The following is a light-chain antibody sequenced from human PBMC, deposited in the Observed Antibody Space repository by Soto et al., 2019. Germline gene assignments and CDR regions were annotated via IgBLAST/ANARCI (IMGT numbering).Light chain of an antibody. V-gene: IGKV1-39*01. CDR1: QSISSN. CDR2: TAA. J-gene: IGKJ1*01. Sequence: DIQMTQSPSSLSASVGDRVTITCRASQSISSNLNWYQQKPGKAPKLLIYTAASLQSGVPSRFSGSGSGTDFTLTIASLQLEDFATYYCQQSNRLLPTFGQGTKVDIK. CDR3: QQSNRLLPT.